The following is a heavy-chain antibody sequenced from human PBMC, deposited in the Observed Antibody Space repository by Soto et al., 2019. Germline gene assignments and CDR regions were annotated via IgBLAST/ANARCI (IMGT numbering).Heavy chain of an antibody. J-gene: IGHJ4*02. CDR2: INQDGTLK. V-gene: IGHV3-7*03. CDR3: ARWESGDWYFGI. D-gene: IGHD2-21*02. Sequence: EVQLVESGGGLAQPGGSLRLSCAASGFTFSGYWMTWVRQAPGKGLEWVASINQDGTLKYFVDSVRGRFTISRDNAKSSVFLQMINLRVDDTAVYYIARWESGDWYFGIWGQGTLISVSS. CDR1: GFTFSGYW.